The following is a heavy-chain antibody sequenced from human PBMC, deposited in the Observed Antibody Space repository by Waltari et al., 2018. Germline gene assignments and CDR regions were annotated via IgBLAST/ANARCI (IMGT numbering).Heavy chain of an antibody. CDR1: GGSFSGYY. Sequence: QVQLQQWGAGLLKPSETLSLTCAVYGGSFSGYYWSCIRQPPGKGLEWIGEINHSGSTNHNPALKSRVTISVDTSKNQFSLKLSSVTAADTAVYYCARSRRITMVRVDAFDIWGQGTMVTVSS. D-gene: IGHD3-10*01. CDR3: ARSRRITMVRVDAFDI. J-gene: IGHJ3*02. CDR2: INHSGST. V-gene: IGHV4-34*01.